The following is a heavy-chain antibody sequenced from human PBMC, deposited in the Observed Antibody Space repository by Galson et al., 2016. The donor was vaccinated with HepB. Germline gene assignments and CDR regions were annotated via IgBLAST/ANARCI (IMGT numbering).Heavy chain of an antibody. CDR3: VRIGEEANWPKYFDL. Sequence: LRLSCAASGFTFTSYAMSWVRQGPGKGLEWVSSIGDSTSYIFYADSVRGRFTISRDNAKKSMHLQMDSLRVEDTATYYCVRIGEEANWPKYFDLWGQGIVVTVSS. CDR1: GFTFTSYA. D-gene: IGHD3-10*01. CDR2: IGDSTSYI. J-gene: IGHJ4*02. V-gene: IGHV3-21*01.